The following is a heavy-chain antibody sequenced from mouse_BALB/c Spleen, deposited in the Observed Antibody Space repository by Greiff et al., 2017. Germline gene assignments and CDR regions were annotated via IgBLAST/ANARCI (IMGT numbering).Heavy chain of an antibody. CDR1: GFNIKDTY. CDR2: IDPANGNT. CDR3: AKDNYGYYAMDY. D-gene: IGHD1-1*01. V-gene: IGHV14-3*02. J-gene: IGHJ4*01. Sequence: VQLQQSGAELVKPGASVKLSCTASGFNIKDTYMHWVKQRPEQGLEWIGRIDPANGNTKYDPKFQGKATITADTSSITAYLQLSSLTSEDTAVYYCAKDNYGYYAMDYWGQGTSVTVSS.